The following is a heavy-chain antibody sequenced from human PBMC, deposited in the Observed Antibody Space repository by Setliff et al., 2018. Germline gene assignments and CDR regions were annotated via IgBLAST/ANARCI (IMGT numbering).Heavy chain of an antibody. V-gene: IGHV1-46*01. J-gene: IGHJ4*02. Sequence: ASVKVSCKTSAYTFSGYYIHWVRRAPGQGLEWMGIINTGGGSASYAQKFQGRVTMTSDTSTSTVYMEVNSVTSDDTAMYFCARGGMAAAGRKGVFEHWGQGTLVTVSS. CDR3: ARGGMAAAGRKGVFEH. CDR1: AYTFSGYY. D-gene: IGHD6-13*01. CDR2: INTGGGSA.